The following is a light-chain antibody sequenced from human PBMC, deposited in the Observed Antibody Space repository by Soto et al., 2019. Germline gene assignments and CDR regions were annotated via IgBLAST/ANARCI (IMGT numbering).Light chain of an antibody. CDR1: SSDVGAYNY. CDR2: DVT. J-gene: IGLJ2*01. Sequence: QSALTQPRSVSGSPGQSITIACTGTSSDVGAYNYVSWYRHHAGKAPELVLYDVTKRPSGVPHRFSGSKSGNTASLTISGLQAEDEADYFCCPYGGDHHFAIFGGGTQLTVL. V-gene: IGLV2-11*01. CDR3: CPYGGDHHFAI.